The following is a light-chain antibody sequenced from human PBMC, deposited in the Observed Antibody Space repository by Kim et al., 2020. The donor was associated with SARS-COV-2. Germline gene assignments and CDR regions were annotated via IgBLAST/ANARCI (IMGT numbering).Light chain of an antibody. J-gene: IGKJ5*01. CDR1: QSVTSN. Sequence: SPGERASRSCRASQSVTSNLAWYQQKPGQAPRLLIYGASTRATGIPARFSGSGSGTEFTLTISSLQSEEFAVYYCQQYNNWPPITFGQGTRLEIK. CDR2: GAS. CDR3: QQYNNWPPIT. V-gene: IGKV3-15*01.